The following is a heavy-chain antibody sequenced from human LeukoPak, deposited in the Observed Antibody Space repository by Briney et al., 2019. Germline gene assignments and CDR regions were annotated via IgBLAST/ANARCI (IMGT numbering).Heavy chain of an antibody. V-gene: IGHV4-39*01. D-gene: IGHD6-19*01. CDR2: IYYSGST. CDR3: ARREGQWLVLDY. J-gene: IGHJ4*02. Sequence: PSETLSLTCTVSGGSISSSSYYWGWIRQPPGKGLEWIGSIYYSGSTYYNPSLKSQVTISVDTSKNQFSLKLSSVTAADTAVYYCARREGQWLVLDYWGQGTLVTVSS. CDR1: GGSISSSSYY.